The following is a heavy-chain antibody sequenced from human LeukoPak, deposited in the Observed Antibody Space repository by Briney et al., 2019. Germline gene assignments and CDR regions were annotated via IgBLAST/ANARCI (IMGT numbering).Heavy chain of an antibody. CDR3: TTGTGRSDFDY. CDR2: KTDGGTT. J-gene: IGHJ4*02. D-gene: IGHD1-1*01. Sequence: PGGSLRLSCAASGLTFSNAWMSWVRQAPGNGLEWVGRKTDGGTTDYAAPVKGRFTISRDDSKNTVYLQMKSLKIEDTAVYYCTTGTGRSDFDYWGQGTLVTVSS. CDR1: GLTFSNAW. V-gene: IGHV3-15*01.